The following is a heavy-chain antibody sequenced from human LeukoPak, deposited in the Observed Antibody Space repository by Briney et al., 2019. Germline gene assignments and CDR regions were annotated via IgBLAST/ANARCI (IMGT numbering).Heavy chain of an antibody. J-gene: IGHJ4*02. D-gene: IGHD3-10*01. CDR3: ARDLTIRVRGVIIYFDY. V-gene: IGHV3-7*03. Sequence: PGGSLRLSCAASGFTLSSYWMSWVGQAPGKGLEWVANIKQDGSEKYYVDSVKGRFTISRDNAKNSLYLQMNSLRAEDTAVYYCARDLTIRVRGVIIYFDYWRPGTLVTVSS. CDR1: GFTLSSYW. CDR2: IKQDGSEK.